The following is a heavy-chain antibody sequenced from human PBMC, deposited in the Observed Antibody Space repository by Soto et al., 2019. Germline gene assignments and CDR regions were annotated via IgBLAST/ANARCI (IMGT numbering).Heavy chain of an antibody. V-gene: IGHV4-59*01. Sequence: PSLTCTVSGDSISSYYWSWIRQPPGKGLEWIGYIYYIGSTNYNPSLKSRVTISVDTSKNQFSLKLTSVTAADTAVYYCARGYSGTWYKVDYWGQEALVTVSS. CDR1: GDSISSYY. J-gene: IGHJ4*02. CDR2: IYYIGST. CDR3: ARGYSGTWYKVDY. D-gene: IGHD6-13*01.